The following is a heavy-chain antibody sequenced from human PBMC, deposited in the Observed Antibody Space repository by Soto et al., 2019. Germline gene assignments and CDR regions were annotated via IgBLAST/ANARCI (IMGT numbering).Heavy chain of an antibody. CDR1: GYTFTSYG. Sequence: ASVKVSCKASGYTFTSYGISWVRQAPGQGLEWMGWISAYNGNTNYAQKLQGRVTMTTDTSTSTAYMELRSLRSDDTAVYYCARDLELDYYGSCSYYTPSYYYYGMDVWGQGTTVTVSS. D-gene: IGHD3-10*01. J-gene: IGHJ6*02. CDR3: ARDLELDYYGSCSYYTPSYYYYGMDV. CDR2: ISAYNGNT. V-gene: IGHV1-18*04.